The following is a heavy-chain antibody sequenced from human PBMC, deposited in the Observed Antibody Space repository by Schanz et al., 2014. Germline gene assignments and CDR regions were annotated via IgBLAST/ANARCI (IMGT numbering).Heavy chain of an antibody. V-gene: IGHV3-7*01. CDR3: ARVEGSSGSASSYRALNV. D-gene: IGHD3-10*01. J-gene: IGHJ3*01. CDR1: EFTFNTYC. CDR2: INQDGYDK. Sequence: EVQLVESGGDLVKPGGSLRLSCAASEFTFNTYCMSWVRQAPGKGLEWVASINQDGYDKHYVDSVEGRFTISRDNAKKSLYLQMNTLRAEDTAIYYCARVEGSSGSASSYRALNVWGQGTTVTVSS.